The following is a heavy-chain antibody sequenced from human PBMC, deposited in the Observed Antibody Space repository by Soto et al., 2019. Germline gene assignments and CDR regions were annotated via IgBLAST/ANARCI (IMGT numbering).Heavy chain of an antibody. J-gene: IGHJ6*03. CDR2: INPTLGNT. V-gene: IGHV1-46*01. CDR3: AREEDYDFWSGYYYYYYMDV. CDR1: GYTFTSSY. D-gene: IGHD3-3*01. Sequence: ASVKVSCKASGYTFTSSYLHWVRQAPGQGLEWMGSINPTLGNTTYAQNFQGRVTITRDKSTSTVYMELSSLRSEDTAVYYCAREEDYDFWSGYYYYYYMDVWGKGTTVTVSS.